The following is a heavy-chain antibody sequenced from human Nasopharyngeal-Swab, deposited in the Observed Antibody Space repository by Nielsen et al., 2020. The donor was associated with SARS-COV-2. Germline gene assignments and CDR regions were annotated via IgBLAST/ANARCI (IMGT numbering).Heavy chain of an antibody. V-gene: IGHV1-69*13. CDR1: GGTFSSYA. D-gene: IGHD3-10*01. J-gene: IGHJ6*02. CDR2: IIPIFGTA. Sequence: SVKVSCKASGGTFSSYAISWVRQAPGQGLEWMGGIIPIFGTANYAQKFQGRVTTTADESTSTAYMELGSLRSEDTAVYYCARKRRGYYYYGMDVWGQGTTVTVSS. CDR3: ARKRRGYYYYGMDV.